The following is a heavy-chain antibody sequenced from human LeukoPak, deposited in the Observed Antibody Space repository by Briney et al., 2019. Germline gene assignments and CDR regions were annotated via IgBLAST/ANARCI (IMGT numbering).Heavy chain of an antibody. CDR2: IRSKANSYAT. J-gene: IGHJ4*02. CDR3: TTGCSSTSCDIDY. V-gene: IGHV3-73*01. CDR1: GFTFSGSA. Sequence: QPGGSLKLSCAASGFTFSGSAMPWVRQASGKGLEWVGRIRSKANSYATAYAASVKGRFTISRDDSKNTACLQMNSLKTEDTAVYYCTTGCSSTSCDIDYWGQGTLVTVSS. D-gene: IGHD2-2*01.